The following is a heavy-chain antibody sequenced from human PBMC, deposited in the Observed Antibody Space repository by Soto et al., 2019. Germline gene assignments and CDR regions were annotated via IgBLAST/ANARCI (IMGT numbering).Heavy chain of an antibody. CDR3: ARDTIAAAYYYYYGMDV. J-gene: IGHJ6*02. Sequence: PSETLSLTCTVSGGSGSSGMYYWSWIRHPPGNGMEWIGYIYYIGSTNYNPSLKSRVTISVYTSKNQFSLKLSSVNAAETAVYYCARDTIAAAYYYYYGMDVWGQGTT. CDR1: GGSGSSGMYY. D-gene: IGHD6-13*01. CDR2: IYYIGST. V-gene: IGHV4-61*01.